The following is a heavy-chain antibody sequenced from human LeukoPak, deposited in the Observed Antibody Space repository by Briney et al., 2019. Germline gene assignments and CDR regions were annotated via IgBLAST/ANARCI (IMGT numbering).Heavy chain of an antibody. CDR3: ARSLGTGIVGAIRYYGMDV. V-gene: IGHV3-30-3*01. CDR2: ISYDGSNK. Sequence: PGRSLRLSCAASGFTFSSYAMHWVRQAPGKGLEWVAVISYDGSNKYYADSVKGRFTISRDNSKNTLYLQMYSLRAEDTAVYYCARSLGTGIVGAIRYYGMDVWGQGTTVTVSS. CDR1: GFTFSSYA. D-gene: IGHD1-26*01. J-gene: IGHJ6*02.